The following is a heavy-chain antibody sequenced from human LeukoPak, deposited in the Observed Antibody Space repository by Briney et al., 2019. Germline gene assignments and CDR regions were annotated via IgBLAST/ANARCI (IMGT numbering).Heavy chain of an antibody. V-gene: IGHV4-39*07. Sequence: TTSETLSLTCTVSGGSISSSNYYWGWIRQPPGKGLEWIGSMYHSGSTYYNPSLKSRVTISVDTSKNQFSLKLSSVTAADTAIYYCASEYCSGDSCEGGHFDYWGQGTLVTVSS. CDR1: GGSISSSNYY. D-gene: IGHD2-15*01. CDR3: ASEYCSGDSCEGGHFDY. CDR2: MYHSGST. J-gene: IGHJ4*02.